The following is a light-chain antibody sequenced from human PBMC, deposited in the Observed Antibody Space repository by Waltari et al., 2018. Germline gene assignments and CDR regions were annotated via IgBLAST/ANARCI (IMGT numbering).Light chain of an antibody. CDR1: QSISTW. CDR2: KAS. CDR3: QQYDSSRT. J-gene: IGKJ1*01. Sequence: DIQMTQSPSTLSASVGDRVTITCRASQSISTWLAWYQQKPGKAPKLLIYKASSLESGVPSRFSGSRSGTEFTLTISSLQPDDFATYYCQQYDSSRTFGQGTKVEIK. V-gene: IGKV1-5*03.